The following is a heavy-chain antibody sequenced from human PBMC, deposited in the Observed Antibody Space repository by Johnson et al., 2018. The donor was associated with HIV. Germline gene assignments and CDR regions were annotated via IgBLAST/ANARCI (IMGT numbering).Heavy chain of an antibody. J-gene: IGHJ3*02. CDR3: ARDLGPSDDAFDI. Sequence: QVQLVESGGGVVQPGRSLRLSCAASGFTFSGYNMHWVRQAPGKGLEWVAVIWYDGSNKYYADSVKGRFTISRDNSKNTLYLQMNSLRAEDTAVYYCARDLGPSDDAFDIWGQGTMVTVSS. CDR2: IWYDGSNK. CDR1: GFTFSGYN. V-gene: IGHV3-33*08.